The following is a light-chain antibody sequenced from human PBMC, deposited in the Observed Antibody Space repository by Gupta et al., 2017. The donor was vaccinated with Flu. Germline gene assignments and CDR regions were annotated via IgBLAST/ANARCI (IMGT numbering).Light chain of an antibody. CDR2: EVT. CDR3: SSYTSRSTLV. J-gene: IGLJ2*01. V-gene: IGLV2-14*01. CDR1: SNDVGGYNF. Sequence: SITISCTGTSNDVGGYNFVSWYQQNPGTVPRLIIYEVTNRPSGVSNRFSGSKSGNTASLTISGLQAEDEADYYCSSYTSRSTLVFGGGTKLTVL.